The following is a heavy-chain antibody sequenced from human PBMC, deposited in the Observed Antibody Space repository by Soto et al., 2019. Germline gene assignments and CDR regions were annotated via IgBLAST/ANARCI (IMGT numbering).Heavy chain of an antibody. CDR3: ARLCRHRMSRYCSGGRYGMDV. V-gene: IGHV1-69*13. J-gene: IGHJ6*02. D-gene: IGHD2-15*01. CDR2: IIPIFGTA. Sequence: ASVKVSCKASGGTFSSYAISWVRQAPGQGLEWMGGIIPIFGTANYAQKFQGRVTITADESTSTAYMELSSLRSEDTAVYYCARLCRHRMSRYCSGGRYGMDVWGQGTTVTVSS. CDR1: GGTFSSYA.